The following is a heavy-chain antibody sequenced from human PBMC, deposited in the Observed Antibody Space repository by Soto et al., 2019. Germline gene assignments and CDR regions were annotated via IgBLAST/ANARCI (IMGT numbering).Heavy chain of an antibody. Sequence: QVQLQQSGPGLVKPSQTLSLTCAISGDSVSSNTAAWNWIRQSPSRGLELLGRTYYRSKWYNDYAASVKSRINISPDTTKNQFSLHLNSVTPEDTAVYYCERSLSSGSYRVDFWGQGTLVTVSS. J-gene: IGHJ4*02. V-gene: IGHV6-1*01. CDR2: TYYRSKWYN. CDR1: GDSVSSNTAA. D-gene: IGHD3-22*01. CDR3: ERSLSSGSYRVDF.